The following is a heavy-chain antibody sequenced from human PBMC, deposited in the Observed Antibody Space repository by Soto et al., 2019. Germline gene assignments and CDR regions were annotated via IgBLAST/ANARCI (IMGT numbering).Heavy chain of an antibody. V-gene: IGHV4-59*08. CDR2: IYFTGTP. D-gene: IGHD3-22*01. Sequence: SETLSLTCTVSGASISSYYWSCIPQAPGEGLEWIGYIYFTGTPTYHPSIKSRVTISVDSSKNQFSLNLTSVSAADTAVYYCARLGGFYQSLDSWGQGTLVTVS. CDR3: ARLGGFYQSLDS. CDR1: GASISSYY. J-gene: IGHJ5*01.